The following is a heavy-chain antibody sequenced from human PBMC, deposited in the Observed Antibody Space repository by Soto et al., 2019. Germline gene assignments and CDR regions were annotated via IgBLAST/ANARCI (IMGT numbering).Heavy chain of an antibody. Sequence: QVQLVQSGAEVKKPGSSVKVSCKASGGTFSSYAISWVRQAPGQGLEWMGGIIPIFGTANYAQKFQGRVTITADESTSTAYMELSSRRSEDTAVYYCARSDSSGWYRNWFDPWGQGTLVTVSS. CDR3: ARSDSSGWYRNWFDP. V-gene: IGHV1-69*12. D-gene: IGHD6-19*01. CDR2: IIPIFGTA. CDR1: GGTFSSYA. J-gene: IGHJ5*02.